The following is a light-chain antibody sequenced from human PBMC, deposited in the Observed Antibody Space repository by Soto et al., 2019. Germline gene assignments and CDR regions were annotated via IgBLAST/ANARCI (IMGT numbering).Light chain of an antibody. Sequence: EVVMTQSPATLSVSPGERATLSCRASQTVSRNLAWYQQRPGQAPRLLIYDISNRATGVPARFSGSGSETEFTLTIRSLQSEDFATYYCQQYGSFSPITFGGGTKVDIK. CDR3: QQYGSFSPIT. CDR1: QTVSRN. J-gene: IGKJ4*01. CDR2: DIS. V-gene: IGKV3-15*01.